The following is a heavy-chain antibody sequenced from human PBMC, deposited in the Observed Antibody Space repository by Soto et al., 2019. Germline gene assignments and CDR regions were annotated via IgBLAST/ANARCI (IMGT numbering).Heavy chain of an antibody. CDR3: ATGLTLPVRPSFDT. D-gene: IGHD2-21*02. Sequence: GGSLRLSCAASGFTVSGNYITWVRQAPGKGLEWVSVIFSGDNTYYSDSVKGRFTISRDNSKNTVYLQMNRLRGDDTAVYFCATGLTLPVRPSFDTWGQGTLVTVSS. V-gene: IGHV3-53*01. CDR1: GFTVSGNY. J-gene: IGHJ5*02. CDR2: IFSGDNT.